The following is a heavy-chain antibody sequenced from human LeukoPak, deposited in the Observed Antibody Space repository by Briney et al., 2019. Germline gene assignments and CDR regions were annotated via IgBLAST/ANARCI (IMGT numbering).Heavy chain of an antibody. CDR1: GFTFSNYA. CDR3: AKTPETYYYDFSGYYYYFDY. D-gene: IGHD3-22*01. Sequence: GEPLTLSCAASGFTFSNYAMSWVRQAPGKGLEWVSAIGGSGGGTYYADSVKGRFTISRDNSKNTLYLQMTGLRAEDTAIYYCAKTPETYYYDFSGYYYYFDYWGQGTLVTVSS. V-gene: IGHV3-23*01. CDR2: IGGSGGGT. J-gene: IGHJ4*02.